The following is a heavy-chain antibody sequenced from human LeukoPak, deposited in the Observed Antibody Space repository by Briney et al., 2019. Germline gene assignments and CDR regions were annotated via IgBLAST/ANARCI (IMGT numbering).Heavy chain of an antibody. CDR2: IKGDGSEK. CDR3: AKDLGGEGGSGFPGY. D-gene: IGHD3-10*01. Sequence: GGSLRLSCAASGFTFRTCWMSWVRQAPGKGLEWVAIIKGDGSEKAYVDSVKGRFSISRDNAENSLYLQMSSLRAEDTAVYYCAKDLGGEGGSGFPGYWGRGTLVTVSS. CDR1: GFTFRTCW. V-gene: IGHV3-7*04. J-gene: IGHJ4*02.